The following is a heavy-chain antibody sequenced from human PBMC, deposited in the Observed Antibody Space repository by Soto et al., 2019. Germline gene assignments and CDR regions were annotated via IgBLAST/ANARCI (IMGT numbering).Heavy chain of an antibody. V-gene: IGHV3-33*01. CDR3: ARNLIYCGNRGSGSWFHYVMDV. CDR2: IWFDGNN. J-gene: IGHJ6*02. CDR1: GFTFSSCG. D-gene: IGHD3-10*01. Sequence: GGSLRLSCAASGFTFSSCGMHWVRQAPGKGLEGVAVIWFDGNNFYADSVKGRFTVSRDNSKNTLHLQMNSLRAEDTALYYCARNLIYCGNRGSGSWFHYVMDVWGQGTTVTVSS.